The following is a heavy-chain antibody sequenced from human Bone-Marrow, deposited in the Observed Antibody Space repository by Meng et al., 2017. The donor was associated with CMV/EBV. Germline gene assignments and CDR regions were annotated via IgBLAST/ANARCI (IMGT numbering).Heavy chain of an antibody. Sequence: ASVKVSCKASGYTFTSYYMHWVRQAPGQGLEWMGIINPSGGSTSYAQKFQGRVTMTRDTSTSTVYMELSSLRSEDTAVYYCARVTPRSYYDFWSGGYYYYGMDVWGQGNTVTVSS. CDR2: INPSGGST. D-gene: IGHD3-3*01. CDR1: GYTFTSYY. V-gene: IGHV1-46*01. J-gene: IGHJ6*02. CDR3: ARVTPRSYYDFWSGGYYYYGMDV.